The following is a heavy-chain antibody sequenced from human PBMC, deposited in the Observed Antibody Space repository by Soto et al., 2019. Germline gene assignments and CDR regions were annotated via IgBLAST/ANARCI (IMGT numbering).Heavy chain of an antibody. CDR1: GGSISSSSYY. D-gene: IGHD5-18*01. V-gene: IGHV4-39*01. CDR2: IYYSGST. CDR3: ARHTLRGIQLIYYYYGMDV. Sequence: SATLSLTCTVSGGSISSSSYYWGWIRQPPGKGLEWIGSIYYSGSTYYNPSLKSRVTISVDTSKNQFSLKLSSVTAADTAVYYCARHTLRGIQLIYYYYGMDVWGQGTTVTVSS. J-gene: IGHJ6*02.